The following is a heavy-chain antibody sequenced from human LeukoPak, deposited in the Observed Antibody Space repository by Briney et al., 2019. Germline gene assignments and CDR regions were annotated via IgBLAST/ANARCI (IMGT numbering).Heavy chain of an antibody. CDR2: IYTSGST. CDR3: ARDEGGYSYGPNYFDY. V-gene: IGHV4-4*07. Sequence: SETLSLTCTVSSGSISSYYWSWIRQPAGKGLEWIGRIYTSGSTNYNPSLKSRVTMSVDTSKNQFSLKLSSVTAADTAVYYCARDEGGYSYGPNYFDYWGQGTLVTVSS. D-gene: IGHD5-18*01. J-gene: IGHJ4*02. CDR1: SGSISSYY.